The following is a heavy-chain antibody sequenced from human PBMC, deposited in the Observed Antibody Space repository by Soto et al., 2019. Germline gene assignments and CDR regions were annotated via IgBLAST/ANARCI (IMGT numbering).Heavy chain of an antibody. Sequence: QVQLQQWGAGLVKPSETLSLSCAVYGQSFSGHSWAWIRQPPGKGLEWIGEINESGSTYYNPSLKGPGNNSTDQAKKQFSLKLSSVSAADTAAYFCARGSGIVALPGELEDVKYDYWGQGTLVNVSS. CDR3: ARGSGIVALPGELEDVKYDY. CDR1: GQSFSGHS. D-gene: IGHD1-1*01. CDR2: INESGST. V-gene: IGHV4-34*01. J-gene: IGHJ4*02.